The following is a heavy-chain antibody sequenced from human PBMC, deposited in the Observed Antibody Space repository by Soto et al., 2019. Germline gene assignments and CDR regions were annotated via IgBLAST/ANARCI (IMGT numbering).Heavy chain of an antibody. D-gene: IGHD6-13*01. CDR2: IIPIFGTA. V-gene: IGHV1-69*13. CDR3: AREKSSWYDY. Sequence: PVKVPCKASGGTFSSYAISWVRQAPGQGLEWMGGIIPIFGTANYAQKFQGRVTITADESTSTAYMELSSLRSEDTAVYYCAREKSSWYDYWGQGTLVTVSS. CDR1: GGTFSSYA. J-gene: IGHJ4*02.